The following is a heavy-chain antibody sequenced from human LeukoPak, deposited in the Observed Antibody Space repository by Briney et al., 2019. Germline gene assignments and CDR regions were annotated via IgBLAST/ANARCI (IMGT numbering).Heavy chain of an antibody. D-gene: IGHD3-9*01. CDR2: ITGSGGST. Sequence: PGASLRLSCAASGFIFSNYAMSWVRQATGKGLEWVSAITGSGGSTYYADSVKGRFTISRDNSKNTLYLQMNSLRAEDTAVYYCAKWGDYDVLTGYYVSDYWGQGTLVTVSS. V-gene: IGHV3-23*01. J-gene: IGHJ4*02. CDR3: AKWGDYDVLTGYYVSDY. CDR1: GFIFSNYA.